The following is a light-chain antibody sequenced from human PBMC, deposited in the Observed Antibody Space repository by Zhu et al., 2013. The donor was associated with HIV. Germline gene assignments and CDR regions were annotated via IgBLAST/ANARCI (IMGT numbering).Light chain of an antibody. V-gene: IGLV1-44*01. CDR1: SSNMGSHS. J-gene: IGLJ2*01. CDR3: ATWDDNLRGL. Sequence: QSVLTQPPSASGTPGQRVTISCSGSSSNMGSHSVDWYQQLPGTAPKLLIHSNSQRPSGVPDRFTGSKSGTSASLAISGLQSEDEADYYCATWDDNLRGLFGGGTKVTVL. CDR2: SNS.